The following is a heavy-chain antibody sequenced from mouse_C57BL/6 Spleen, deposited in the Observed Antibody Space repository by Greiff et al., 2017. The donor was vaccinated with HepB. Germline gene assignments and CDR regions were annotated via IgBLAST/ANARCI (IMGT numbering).Heavy chain of an antibody. CDR2: IDPEDGET. J-gene: IGHJ4*01. CDR1: GFNIKDYY. V-gene: IGHV14-2*01. D-gene: IGHD2-5*01. Sequence: VHVKQSGAELVKPGASVKLSCTASGFNIKDYYMHWVKQRTEQGLEWIGRIDPEDGETKYAPKFQGKATITADTSSNTAYLQLSSLTSEDTAVYYCARRYYSNYDAMDYWGQGTSVTVSS. CDR3: ARRYYSNYDAMDY.